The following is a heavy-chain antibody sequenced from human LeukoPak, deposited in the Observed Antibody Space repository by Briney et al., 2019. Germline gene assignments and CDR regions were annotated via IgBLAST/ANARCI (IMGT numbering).Heavy chain of an antibody. D-gene: IGHD6-13*01. J-gene: IGHJ4*02. Sequence: ASVKVSCKASGYTFTSYGISWVRQAPGQGLEWMGWISAYNGNTNYAQKLQGRVTMTTDTSTSTAYMELRSLRSDDTAVYYCARVRYSSSWYSIPEYFDYWGQGTLVTVSS. CDR3: ARVRYSSSWYSIPEYFDY. CDR1: GYTFTSYG. CDR2: ISAYNGNT. V-gene: IGHV1-18*01.